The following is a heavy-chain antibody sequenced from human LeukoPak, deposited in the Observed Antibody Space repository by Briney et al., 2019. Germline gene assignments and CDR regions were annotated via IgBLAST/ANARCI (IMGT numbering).Heavy chain of an antibody. V-gene: IGHV3-53*01. J-gene: IGHJ4*02. CDR1: GFTVSSNY. CDR2: IYGGGNI. D-gene: IGHD5-24*01. CDR3: ARGAGYNYPYYFDY. Sequence: GGSLRLSCAASGFTVSSNYINWVRQAPGKGLEWVSVIYGGGNIYYADSVKGRFTISRDNSKNTLYLQMNSLRAEDTAVYYCARGAGYNYPYYFDYWGQGTLVTVSS.